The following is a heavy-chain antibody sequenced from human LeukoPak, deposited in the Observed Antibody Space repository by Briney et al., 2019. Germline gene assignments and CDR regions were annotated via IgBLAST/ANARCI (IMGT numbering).Heavy chain of an antibody. D-gene: IGHD1-14*01. CDR3: ARGTLNIPGEHGAFDY. J-gene: IGHJ4*02. V-gene: IGHV3-66*01. CDR2: IYSGGST. Sequence: GGSLRLSCAASGFTVSSNYMSWVRQAPGKGLEWVSVIYSGGSTYYADSVKGRFTISRDNSKNTLYLQMNSLRAEDTAVYYCARGTLNIPGEHGAFDYWGQGTLVTVSS. CDR1: GFTVSSNY.